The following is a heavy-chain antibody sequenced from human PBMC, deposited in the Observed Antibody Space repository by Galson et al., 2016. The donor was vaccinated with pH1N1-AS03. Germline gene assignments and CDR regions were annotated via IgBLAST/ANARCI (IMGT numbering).Heavy chain of an antibody. J-gene: IGHJ4*02. CDR3: ARHMGNSWHDGLDF. D-gene: IGHD2-8*01. Sequence: QSGAEVKKPGESLKISCKGSRDSFTNHWIAWVRQMTGKGLEWMAIIYPLDSDIRYSPSIQGQVTISADMSISTAYLEWSSLKASDTAIYYCARHMGNSWHDGLDFWGPGTLVTVSS. CDR1: RDSFTNHW. V-gene: IGHV5-51*01. CDR2: IYPLDSDI.